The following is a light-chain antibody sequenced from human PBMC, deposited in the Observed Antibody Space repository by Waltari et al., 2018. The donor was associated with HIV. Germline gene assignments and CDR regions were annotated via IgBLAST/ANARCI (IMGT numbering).Light chain of an antibody. Sequence: QSALTPPASVSGSPGQSITIPCTGTSSDVGDYNLVSWYQQHPGKAPKLIIYEAIKRPSGVSNRISASKSGNTASLTISGLQAEDEADYYCCSYGGSSTWVFGGGTKVTVL. J-gene: IGLJ3*02. CDR3: CSYGGSSTWV. V-gene: IGLV2-23*01. CDR1: SSDVGDYNL. CDR2: EAI.